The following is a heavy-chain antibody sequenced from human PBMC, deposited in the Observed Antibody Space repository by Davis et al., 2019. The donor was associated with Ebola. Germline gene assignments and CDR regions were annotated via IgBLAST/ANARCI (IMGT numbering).Heavy chain of an antibody. CDR2: ISYDGRDR. D-gene: IGHD2-15*01. Sequence: GGSLRLSCAASGFTFSYYAMHWVRQAPGKGLEWVAAISYDGRDRYFADSVKGRFSIFRDNSKNTVYLQMNSLRVEDTAVYYCASGKYCSGDRCSEFDYWGRGSLVTVSS. CDR1: GFTFSYYA. CDR3: ASGKYCSGDRCSEFDY. V-gene: IGHV3-30*03. J-gene: IGHJ4*02.